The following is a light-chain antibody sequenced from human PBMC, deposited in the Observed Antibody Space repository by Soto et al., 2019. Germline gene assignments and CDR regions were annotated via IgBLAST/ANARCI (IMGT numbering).Light chain of an antibody. V-gene: IGKV3-20*01. CDR3: QQYGRSPPYT. J-gene: IGKJ2*01. Sequence: EIVLTQSPGTLSLSQGERATLSCRASQSVSSSYLAWYQQKPGQAPRLLIYGASSRATGIPDRFSGSGSGTDFTLTISSLEPEDWAVYYGQQYGRSPPYTFGQGTKLEIK. CDR2: GAS. CDR1: QSVSSSY.